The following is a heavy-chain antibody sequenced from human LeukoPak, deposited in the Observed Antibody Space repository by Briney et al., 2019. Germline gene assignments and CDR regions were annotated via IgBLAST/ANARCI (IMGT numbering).Heavy chain of an antibody. D-gene: IGHD3-10*01. CDR2: ISGSGGST. Sequence: PGGSLRLSCAASGFTFSSYAMSWVRQAPGKGLEWVSAISGSGGSTYYADSVKGRFTISRDNAKNSLYLQMNSLRAEDTAVYYCARDIRLMVRGVADYYYYGMDVWGQGTTVTVSS. V-gene: IGHV3-23*01. CDR3: ARDIRLMVRGVADYYYYGMDV. J-gene: IGHJ6*02. CDR1: GFTFSSYA.